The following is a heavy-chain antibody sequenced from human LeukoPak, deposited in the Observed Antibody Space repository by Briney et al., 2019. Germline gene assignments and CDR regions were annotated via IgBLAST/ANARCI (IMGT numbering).Heavy chain of an antibody. Sequence: SETLSLTCAVYDGSFSGYYWSWIRQPPGKGLEWIGEINHSGSTNYNPSLKSRVTISVDTSKNQFSLKLSSVTAADTAVYYCASSGAGNWFDPWGQGTLVTVSS. V-gene: IGHV4-34*01. CDR3: ASSGAGNWFDP. D-gene: IGHD3-10*01. CDR2: INHSGST. J-gene: IGHJ5*02. CDR1: DGSFSGYY.